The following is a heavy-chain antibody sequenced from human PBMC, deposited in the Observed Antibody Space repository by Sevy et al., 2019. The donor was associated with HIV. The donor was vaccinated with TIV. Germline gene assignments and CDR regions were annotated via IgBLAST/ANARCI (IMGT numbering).Heavy chain of an antibody. Sequence: GGSLRLSCAASGFTFSTFAMSWVRQAPGKGLEWVSTISGNNYNTYYADSGKGRFSISRDNSKSTMYLQMNSLRAEDTAVYYCAKLQIWPDFDYWGQGTLVTVSS. CDR2: ISGNNYNT. V-gene: IGHV3-23*01. CDR1: GFTFSTFA. CDR3: AKLQIWPDFDY. J-gene: IGHJ4*02. D-gene: IGHD5-18*01.